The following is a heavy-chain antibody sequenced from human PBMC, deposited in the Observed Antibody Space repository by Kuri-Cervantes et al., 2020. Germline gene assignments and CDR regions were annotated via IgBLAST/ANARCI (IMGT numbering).Heavy chain of an antibody. Sequence: SETLSLTCAVSGGSISSSGYYWGWIRKAPGKGLEWIGSIYYSGSTYYNPFLKSRVTISVDTSKNQCSLKLSSVTAADTAVYYCAREQGAAGTVFYYYGMDVWGQGTTVTVSS. CDR1: GGSISSSGYY. CDR3: AREQGAAGTVFYYYGMDV. V-gene: IGHV4-39*07. D-gene: IGHD6-13*01. J-gene: IGHJ6*02. CDR2: IYYSGST.